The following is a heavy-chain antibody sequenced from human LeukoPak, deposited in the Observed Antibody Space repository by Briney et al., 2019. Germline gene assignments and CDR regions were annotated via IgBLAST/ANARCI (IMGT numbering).Heavy chain of an antibody. Sequence: PGGSLRLSCAASGFTVSSSYMSWVRQAPGKGLEWVSLIYSGGRTYYADYVRGRFTISADKSISTAYLQWSSLKASDTAMYYCARLPQYWNYDILTGRDYYYYGMDVWGQGTTVTVSS. CDR3: ARLPQYWNYDILTGRDYYYYGMDV. CDR2: IYSGGRT. D-gene: IGHD3-9*01. CDR1: GFTVSSSY. J-gene: IGHJ6*02. V-gene: IGHV3-66*04.